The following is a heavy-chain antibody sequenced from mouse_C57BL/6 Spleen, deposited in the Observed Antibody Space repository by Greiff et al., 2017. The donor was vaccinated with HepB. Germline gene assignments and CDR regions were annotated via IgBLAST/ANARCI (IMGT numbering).Heavy chain of an antibody. CDR1: GFNIKDYY. V-gene: IGHV14-1*01. J-gene: IGHJ3*01. CDR2: IDPEDGDT. CDR3: TTFHSSGYRFAY. D-gene: IGHD3-2*02. Sequence: VQLQQSGAELVRPGASVKLSCTASGFNIKDYYMHWVKQRPEQGLEWIGRIDPEDGDTEYAPKFQGKATMTADTSSNTAYLQLSILTSEDTAVYYCTTFHSSGYRFAYWGQGTLVTVSA.